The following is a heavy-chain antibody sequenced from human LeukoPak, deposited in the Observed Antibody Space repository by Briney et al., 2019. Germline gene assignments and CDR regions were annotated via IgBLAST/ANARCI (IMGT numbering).Heavy chain of an antibody. CDR2: ISGSGATT. CDR3: AGIDAD. Sequence: GGSLRLSCAASGFTFSSYAMSWVRQAPGKGLEWVSTISGSGATTYYADSVKGRFTISRDDATSSLHLQMNSLRVEDTAVYYCAGIDADWGQGALVTVSS. CDR1: GFTFSSYA. D-gene: IGHD3-9*01. V-gene: IGHV3-23*01. J-gene: IGHJ4*02.